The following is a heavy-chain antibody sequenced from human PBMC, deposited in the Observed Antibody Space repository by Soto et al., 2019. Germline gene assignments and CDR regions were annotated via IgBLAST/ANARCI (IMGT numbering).Heavy chain of an antibody. V-gene: IGHV3-30*18. Sequence: QVQLVESGGGVVQPGRSLRLSCAASGFTFSSYGMHWVRQAPGKGLEWVAVISYDGSNKYYADSVKGRFTISRDNSKNTLYLQMNSLRAEDTAVYYCAKDSLWRYSSGLFDYWGQGTLVTVSS. CDR2: ISYDGSNK. CDR3: AKDSLWRYSSGLFDY. CDR1: GFTFSSYG. J-gene: IGHJ4*02. D-gene: IGHD6-19*01.